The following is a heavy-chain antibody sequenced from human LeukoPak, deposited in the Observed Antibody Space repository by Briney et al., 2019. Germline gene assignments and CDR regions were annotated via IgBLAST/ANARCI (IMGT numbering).Heavy chain of an antibody. D-gene: IGHD3-3*01. CDR1: GGSFSGYY. J-gene: IGHJ3*02. CDR2: INHSGST. V-gene: IGHV4-34*01. Sequence: NPSETLSLTCAVYGGSFSGYYWSWIRQPPGKGLEWIGEINHSGSTNYNPSLKSRVTISVDTSKNQFSLKLSSVTAADTAVYYCARATPYYDFWSGYYTPHAFDIWGQGTMVTVSS. CDR3: ARATPYYDFWSGYYTPHAFDI.